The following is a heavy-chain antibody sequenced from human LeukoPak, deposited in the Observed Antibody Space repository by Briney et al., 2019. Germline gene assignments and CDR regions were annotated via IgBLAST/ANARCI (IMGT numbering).Heavy chain of an antibody. CDR1: GFTFDDYA. D-gene: IGHD6-19*01. V-gene: IGHV3-43D*03. Sequence: AGGSLRLSCAASGFTFDDYAMHWVRQAPGKGLEWVSLISWDGGSTYYADSVKGRFTISRDNSKNSLYLQMNSLRAEDTALYHCAKDKSSRRSSGFYYYYYYMDVWGKGTTVTVSS. CDR2: ISWDGGST. CDR3: AKDKSSRRSSGFYYYYYYMDV. J-gene: IGHJ6*03.